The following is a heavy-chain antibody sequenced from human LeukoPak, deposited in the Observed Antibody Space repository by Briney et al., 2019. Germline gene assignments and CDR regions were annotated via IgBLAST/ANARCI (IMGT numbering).Heavy chain of an antibody. CDR3: ARDWGAAGLWDY. CDR1: GFTFSNYW. D-gene: IGHD6-13*01. Sequence: GGSLRLSCATSGFTFSNYWMSWVRQAPGKGLEWVAYIKEDGSEKNYVDSVKGRFTVYRDNAKNSLYLQMNSLRGDDAAIYYCARDWGAAGLWDYWGQGTLVTVSS. J-gene: IGHJ4*02. CDR2: IKEDGSEK. V-gene: IGHV3-7*05.